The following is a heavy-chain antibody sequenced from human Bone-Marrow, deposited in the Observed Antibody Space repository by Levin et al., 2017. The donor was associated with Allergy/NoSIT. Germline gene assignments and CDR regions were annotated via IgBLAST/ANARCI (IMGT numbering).Heavy chain of an antibody. D-gene: IGHD6-13*01. CDR3: ATIPATGSWVGTFDI. J-gene: IGHJ3*02. Sequence: SQTLSLTCTVSCGSIRSSSYYWGWIRQPQGTGLEWIGSIYYSGSTYYNPSLKSRVTISVDTSMNQFSLQLNSVTAADTAVYYCATIPATGSWVGTFDIWGQGTMVTVSS. CDR1: CGSIRSSSYY. V-gene: IGHV4-39*01. CDR2: IYYSGST.